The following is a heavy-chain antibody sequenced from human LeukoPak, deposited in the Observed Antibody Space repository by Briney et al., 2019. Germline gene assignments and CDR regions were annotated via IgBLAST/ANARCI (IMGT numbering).Heavy chain of an antibody. CDR2: ISGSGTST. V-gene: IGHV3-23*01. CDR3: AKSWLRLGGDY. J-gene: IGHJ4*02. D-gene: IGHD5-12*01. CDR1: GFTFSNYA. Sequence: GGSLRLSCAASGFTFSNYAMSWVRQAPGKGLEWVSGISGSGTSTYYADSVKGRFTISRDNSENTLFLQMNSLRTEDTAIYYCAKSWLRLGGDYWGQGTLVTVSS.